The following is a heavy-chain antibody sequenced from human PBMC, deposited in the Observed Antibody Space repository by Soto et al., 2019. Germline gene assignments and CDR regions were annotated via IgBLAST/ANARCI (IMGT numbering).Heavy chain of an antibody. D-gene: IGHD1-1*01. J-gene: IGHJ4*02. V-gene: IGHV3-64*02. CDR3: ARSRDGYNLLDY. CDR1: GFTFSSHV. CDR2: ISSDGDNT. Sequence: EVQLVESGEGLVQPGGSLRLSCAASGFTFSSHVVHWVRQAPGKRLEIVSAISSDGDNTYYADSVRGRFTISRDNSKNTLYLQMGSLRSEDMAVYYCARSRDGYNLLDYWGQGTLVTVSS.